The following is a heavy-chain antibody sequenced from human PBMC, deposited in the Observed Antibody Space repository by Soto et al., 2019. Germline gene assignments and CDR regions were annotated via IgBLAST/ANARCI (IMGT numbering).Heavy chain of an antibody. CDR3: AREPNYFDY. CDR2: INAGNGNT. CDR1: GYTFTSYA. Sequence: GASVKVSCKASGYTFTSYAIDWVRQAPGQRLEWMGWINAGNGNTKYSQKFQGRVTITRDTSTSTADMELRSLRSDDTAVYYCAREPNYFDYWGQGTLVTVSS. J-gene: IGHJ4*02. V-gene: IGHV1-3*01.